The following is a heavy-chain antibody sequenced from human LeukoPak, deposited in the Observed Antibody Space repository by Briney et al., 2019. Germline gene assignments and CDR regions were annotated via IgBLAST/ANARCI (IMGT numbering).Heavy chain of an antibody. CDR3: ARLTGSGYSSSWGSLEGATNFDY. V-gene: IGHV4-34*01. CDR2: INHSGST. D-gene: IGHD6-13*01. Sequence: PSETLSLTCAVYGGSFSGYYWSWIRQPPGKGLEWIGEINHSGSTNYNPSLKSRVTISVDTSKNQFSLKLSSVTAADTAVYYCARLTGSGYSSSWGSLEGATNFDYWGQGTLVTVSS. J-gene: IGHJ4*02. CDR1: GGSFSGYY.